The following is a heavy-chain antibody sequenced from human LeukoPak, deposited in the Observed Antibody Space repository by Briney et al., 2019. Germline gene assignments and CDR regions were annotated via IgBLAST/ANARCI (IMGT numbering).Heavy chain of an antibody. CDR3: ARQYFDY. V-gene: IGHV4-59*08. CDR2: IYYSGST. J-gene: IGHJ4*02. CDR1: VGSISSYY. Sequence: SETLSLTCTVSVGSISSYYWSWIRQPPGKGLEWIGYIYYSGSTNYNPSLKSRVTISVDTSKNQFSLKLSSVTAADTAVYYCARQYFDYWGQGTLVTVSS.